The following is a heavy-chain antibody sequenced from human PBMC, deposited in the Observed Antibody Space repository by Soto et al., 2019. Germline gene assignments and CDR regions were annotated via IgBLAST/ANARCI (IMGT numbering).Heavy chain of an antibody. CDR2: IYYSGST. V-gene: IGHV4-59*01. J-gene: IGHJ6*02. CDR1: GGSISSYY. CDR3: ARGEDGYNPPYYYGMDV. D-gene: IGHD5-12*01. Sequence: QVQLQESGPGLVKPSETLSLTYTVSGGSISSYYWSWIRQPPGKGLEWIGYIYYSGSTNYNPSLKSRITISEDTTKHQSSLKLSSVTAADTAVYYCARGEDGYNPPYYYGMDVWGQGTTVTVSS.